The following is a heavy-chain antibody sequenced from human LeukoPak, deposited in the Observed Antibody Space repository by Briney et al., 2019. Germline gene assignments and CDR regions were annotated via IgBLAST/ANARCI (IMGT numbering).Heavy chain of an antibody. CDR2: INWNGGST. Sequence: PGGSLRLSCAASGFTFDDYGMSWVRQAPGKGLEWVSGINWNGGSTGYADSVKGRFTISRDNAKNSPYLQMNSLRAEDTALYYCARGLTYYYDSSGPLINDYWGQGTLVTVSS. CDR1: GFTFDDYG. CDR3: ARGLTYYYDSSGPLINDY. D-gene: IGHD3-22*01. V-gene: IGHV3-20*04. J-gene: IGHJ4*02.